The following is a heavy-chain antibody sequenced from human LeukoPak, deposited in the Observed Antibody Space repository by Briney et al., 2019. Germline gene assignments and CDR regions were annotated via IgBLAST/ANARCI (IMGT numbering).Heavy chain of an antibody. J-gene: IGHJ3*02. CDR3: AKSIAITIFGVVTPDAFDI. D-gene: IGHD3-3*01. CDR2: ISWNSGSI. CDR1: GFTFDDYA. Sequence: PGGSLRLSCAASGFTFDDYAMHWVRQAPGKGLEWVSGISWNSGSIVYADSVKGRFTISRDNAKNSLYLQMHSLRAEDMALYYCAKSIAITIFGVVTPDAFDIWGQATMVTVSS. V-gene: IGHV3-9*03.